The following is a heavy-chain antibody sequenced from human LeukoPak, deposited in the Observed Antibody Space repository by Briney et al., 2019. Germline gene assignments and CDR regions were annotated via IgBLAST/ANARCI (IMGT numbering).Heavy chain of an antibody. V-gene: IGHV1-8*01. CDR1: GYTFTSYD. D-gene: IGHD1-14*01. CDR3: ARSHRTYYYYGMDV. CDR2: MNPNSGNT. J-gene: IGHJ6*02. Sequence: ASVKVSFKASGYTFTSYDINWVRQATGQGLEWMGWMNPNSGNTGYAQKFQGRVTMTRNTSISTAYMELSSLRSEDTAVYYCARSHRTYYYYGMDVWGQGTTVTVSS.